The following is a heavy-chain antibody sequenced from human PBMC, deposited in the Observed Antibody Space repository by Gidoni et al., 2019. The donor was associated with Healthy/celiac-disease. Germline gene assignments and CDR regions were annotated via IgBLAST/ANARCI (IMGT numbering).Heavy chain of an antibody. CDR2: TYYRSKWYN. D-gene: IGHD1-26*01. Sequence: LEWLGRTYYRSKWYNDYAVSVKSRITINPDTSKNQFSLQLNSVTPEDTAVYYCARGKGGIVGATGFDYWGQGTLVTVSS. J-gene: IGHJ4*02. CDR3: ARGKGGIVGATGFDY. V-gene: IGHV6-1*01.